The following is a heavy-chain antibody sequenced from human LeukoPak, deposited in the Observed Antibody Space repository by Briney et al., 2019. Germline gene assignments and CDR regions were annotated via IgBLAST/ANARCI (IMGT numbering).Heavy chain of an antibody. CDR3: ARGGIGDYGGNAYFDY. D-gene: IGHD4-23*01. Sequence: GASVKVSCKASGYTFTSYGISWVRQAPGQGLEWMGGIIPIFGTANYAQKFQGRVTITTDESTSTAYMELSSLRSEDTAVYYCARGGIGDYGGNAYFDYWGQGTLVTVSS. V-gene: IGHV1-69*05. J-gene: IGHJ4*02. CDR2: IIPIFGTA. CDR1: GYTFTSYG.